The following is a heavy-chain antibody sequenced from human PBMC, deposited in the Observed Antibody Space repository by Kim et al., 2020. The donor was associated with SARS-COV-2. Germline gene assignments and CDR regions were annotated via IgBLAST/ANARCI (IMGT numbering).Heavy chain of an antibody. D-gene: IGHD1-26*01. J-gene: IGHJ4*02. CDR3: ARDGGELRDSYYFDY. Sequence: QGFTGRFVFSLDTSVSTAYLQISSLKAEDTAVYYCARDGGELRDSYYFDYWGQGTLVTVSS. V-gene: IGHV7-4-1*02.